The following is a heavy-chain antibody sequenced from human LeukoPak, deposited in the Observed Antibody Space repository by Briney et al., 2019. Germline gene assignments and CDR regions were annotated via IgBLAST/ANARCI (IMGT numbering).Heavy chain of an antibody. D-gene: IGHD4-17*01. V-gene: IGHV5-51*01. Sequence: GESLKISCEGYGYSFSIYWIGWVRQMPGKGLELMGIIYPDDSDTRYSPSFQGQVTFSADKSISTVYLQWSSLQASDTAIYYCARQPHFGDYPGDGSFDIWGQGTMVTVSS. CDR2: IYPDDSDT. J-gene: IGHJ3*02. CDR1: GYSFSIYW. CDR3: ARQPHFGDYPGDGSFDI.